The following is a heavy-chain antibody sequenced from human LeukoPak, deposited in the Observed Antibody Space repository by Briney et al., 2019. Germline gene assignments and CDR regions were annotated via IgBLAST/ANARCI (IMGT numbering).Heavy chain of an antibody. D-gene: IGHD1-26*01. J-gene: IGHJ4*02. CDR1: GFTFSYYY. CDR2: IGKSGSHT. Sequence: GWSRRLSCAASGFTFSYYYMGWIRQAPGKGLEWVSYIGKSGSHTNYGDSVKGRFTIARDNAKNSLYLQMNSLRAEDTAVYYCARYSRSGGSSDYWGQGTLVTVSS. CDR3: ARYSRSGGSSDY. V-gene: IGHV3-11*03.